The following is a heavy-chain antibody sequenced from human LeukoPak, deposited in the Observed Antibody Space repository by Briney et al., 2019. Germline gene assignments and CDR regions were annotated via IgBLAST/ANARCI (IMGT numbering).Heavy chain of an antibody. Sequence: GGSLRLSCAASGSTFSSYAMSWVRQAPGKGLEWVTAISGSGGSTYYADSVKGRFTISRDNSKNTLYLQMNSLRAEDTAVYYCAKVLNYYDSSGYPPRLGIFDYWGQGTLVTVSS. CDR3: AKVLNYYDSSGYPPRLGIFDY. J-gene: IGHJ4*02. D-gene: IGHD3-22*01. CDR2: ISGSGGST. CDR1: GSTFSSYA. V-gene: IGHV3-23*01.